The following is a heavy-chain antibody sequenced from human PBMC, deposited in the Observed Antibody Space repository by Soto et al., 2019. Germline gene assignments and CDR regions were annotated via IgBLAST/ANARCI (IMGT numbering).Heavy chain of an antibody. CDR2: IYRDDDK. V-gene: IGHV2-5*02. CDR3: AHRVLRAVFGLVTTTAIYFDF. D-gene: IGHD3-3*01. Sequence: QITLNESGPTVVKPTETLTLTCTFSGFSLTTSGVGVGWVRQSPGKAPEWLAFIYRDDDKRYSTSLKSRLTITKDTSKNQVVLTMANVDPADTATYYCAHRVLRAVFGLVTTTAIYFDFWGQGTPVVVSS. J-gene: IGHJ4*02. CDR1: GFSLTTSGVG.